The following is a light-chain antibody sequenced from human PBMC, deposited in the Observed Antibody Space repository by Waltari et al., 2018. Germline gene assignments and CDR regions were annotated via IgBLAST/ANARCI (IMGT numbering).Light chain of an antibody. CDR2: AAS. V-gene: IGKV1-16*02. CDR3: QQYDSYPHT. CDR1: QGIDNY. J-gene: IGKJ2*01. Sequence: DIQMTQSPSSLSASVGDSITITCRASQGIDNYLAWFQQKPGKAPQSLIYAASTVQSGVPSKFSGSGFGTDFTLTINGLQPEDFATYFCQQYDSYPHTFGQGTRLEVK.